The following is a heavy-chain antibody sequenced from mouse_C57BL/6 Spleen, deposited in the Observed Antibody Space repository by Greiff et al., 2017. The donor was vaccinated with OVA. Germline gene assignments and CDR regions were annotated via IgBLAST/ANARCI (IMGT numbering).Heavy chain of an antibody. CDR2: IWRGGST. CDR1: GFSLTSYG. D-gene: IGHD1-1*01. Sequence: VQLQQSGPGLVQPSQSLSITCTVSGFSLTSYGVHWVRQSPGKGLEWLGVIWRGGSTDYNAAFMSRMSITKDNSKSQVFFKMSSLQADDTAIYYCAKRDYGSSFWYFDVWGTGTTVTVSS. V-gene: IGHV2-5*01. CDR3: AKRDYGSSFWYFDV. J-gene: IGHJ1*03.